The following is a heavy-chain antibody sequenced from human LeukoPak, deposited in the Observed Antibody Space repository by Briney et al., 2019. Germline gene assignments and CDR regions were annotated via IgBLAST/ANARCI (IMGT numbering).Heavy chain of an antibody. J-gene: IGHJ5*02. V-gene: IGHV3-20*04. Sequence: GGSLRLSCAASGFKFDDYGMSWVRQAPGKGLEWVCDINWNGAWTGYADSVKGRFTISRDDAKNSLYLQMNSLRAEDTALYYCAGYYYDSSRGFDLWGQGTLVTVSA. CDR1: GFKFDDYG. D-gene: IGHD3-22*01. CDR3: AGYYYDSSRGFDL. CDR2: INWNGAWT.